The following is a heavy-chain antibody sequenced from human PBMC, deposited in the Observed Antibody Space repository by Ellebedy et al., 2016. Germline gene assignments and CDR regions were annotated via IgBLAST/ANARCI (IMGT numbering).Heavy chain of an antibody. CDR3: ARWVDSSGLYNWFDP. CDR1: GGSISSGGYS. Sequence: SETLSLTXAVSGGSISSGGYSWSWIRQPPGKGLEWIGYIYHSGSTYYNPSLKSRVTISVDRSKNQFSLKLSSVTAADTAVYYCARWVDSSGLYNWFDPWGQGTLVTVSS. J-gene: IGHJ5*02. D-gene: IGHD3-22*01. CDR2: IYHSGST. V-gene: IGHV4-30-2*01.